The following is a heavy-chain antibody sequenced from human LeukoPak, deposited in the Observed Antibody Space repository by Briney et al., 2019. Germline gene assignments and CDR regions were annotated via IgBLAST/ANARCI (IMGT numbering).Heavy chain of an antibody. D-gene: IGHD3-3*01. CDR2: IYYSGST. CDR3: ARGVTIFGVVNRYYFDY. CDR1: GGSISSGDYY. J-gene: IGHJ4*02. V-gene: IGHV4-30-4*01. Sequence: PSETLSLTCTVSGGSISSGDYYWSWIRQPPGKGLEWIGYIYYSGSTNYNPSLKSRVTISVDTSKNQFSLKLSSVTAADTAVYYCARGVTIFGVVNRYYFDYWGQGTLVTVSS.